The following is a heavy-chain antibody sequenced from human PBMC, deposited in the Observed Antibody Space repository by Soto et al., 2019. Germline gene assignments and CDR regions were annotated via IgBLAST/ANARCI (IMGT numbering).Heavy chain of an antibody. J-gene: IGHJ4*02. CDR3: ARGPIVATRKGNYFDY. Sequence: QVQLQQWGAGLLKPSETLSLTCAVYGGSFSGYYWSWIRQPPGKGLEWIGEINHSGSTNYNPSLKSRVNISVDTSKNQFSLKLSSVTAADTAVYYCARGPIVATRKGNYFDYWGQGTLVTVSS. V-gene: IGHV4-34*01. CDR2: INHSGST. CDR1: GGSFSGYY. D-gene: IGHD5-12*01.